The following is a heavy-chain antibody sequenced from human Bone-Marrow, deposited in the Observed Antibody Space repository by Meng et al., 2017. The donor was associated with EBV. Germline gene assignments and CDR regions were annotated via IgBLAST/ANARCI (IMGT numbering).Heavy chain of an antibody. V-gene: IGHV4-34*01. J-gene: IGHJ5*02. CDR2: SNHSDST. Sequence: VGVDQGGAGVLMTSESLALTCAVYGGSFSWYYRGRIRQPPGMELMSIVESNHSDSTNYNPSLTSRVTIAVDTSKNQFSRKLGYVTAADTAVYYCAGEVYNWFDPWGQGTLVTVSS. CDR3: AGEVYNWFDP. D-gene: IGHD6-6*01. CDR1: GGSFSWYY.